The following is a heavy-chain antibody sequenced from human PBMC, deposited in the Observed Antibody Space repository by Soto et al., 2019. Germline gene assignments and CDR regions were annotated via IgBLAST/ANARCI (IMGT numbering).Heavy chain of an antibody. CDR2: ITYDETYK. V-gene: IGHV3-30*18. Sequence: QVQLVESGGGVVQPGRSLRLSCVASGFIFSSYGMHWVRQAPGKGLEWVALITYDETYKYYADSVKGRFTISRDDSKNTLYLQMNNLRIEDTAVYYCAKDRRGSGSYYFDYWGPGTLVTVSS. CDR1: GFIFSSYG. D-gene: IGHD1-26*01. J-gene: IGHJ4*02. CDR3: AKDRRGSGSYYFDY.